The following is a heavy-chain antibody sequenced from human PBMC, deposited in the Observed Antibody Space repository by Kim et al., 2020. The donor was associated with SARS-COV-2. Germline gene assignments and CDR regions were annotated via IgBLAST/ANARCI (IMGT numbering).Heavy chain of an antibody. CDR3: ARDLPNLGIYGMDV. D-gene: IGHD7-27*01. Sequence: SVTSRFSISGEHSKHTLYLQMNSLRAEDTAVYYCARDLPNLGIYGMDVWGQGTTVTVSS. V-gene: IGHV3-30*01. J-gene: IGHJ6*02.